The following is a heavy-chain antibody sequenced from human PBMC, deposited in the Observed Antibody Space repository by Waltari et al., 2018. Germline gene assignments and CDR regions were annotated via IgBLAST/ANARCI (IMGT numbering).Heavy chain of an antibody. Sequence: QVQLQQWGAGLLKPSETLSLTCAVYGGSFSGYYWSWIRQRPGKGLEWIGEINHSGSTNYNPSLKSRVTISVDTSKNQFSLKLSSVTAADTAVYYCARLRRMYYYGSGSYLGFDYWGQGTLVTVSS. V-gene: IGHV4-34*01. CDR1: GGSFSGYY. J-gene: IGHJ4*02. D-gene: IGHD3-10*01. CDR3: ARLRRMYYYGSGSYLGFDY. CDR2: INHSGST.